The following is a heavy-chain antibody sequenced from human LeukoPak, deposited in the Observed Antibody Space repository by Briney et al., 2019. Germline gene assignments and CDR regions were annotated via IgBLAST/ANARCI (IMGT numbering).Heavy chain of an antibody. D-gene: IGHD2-2*01. Sequence: GGSLRLSCAASGFTVSSFGMNWVRQAPVTGLEWVSSITSSGAVYYADSMKGRFTISRDSAKNSLYPQMNSLRAEDTAVYYCARDPRCSSMSCYRSSFYGMDVWGQGTTVTVSS. CDR3: ARDPRCSSMSCYRSSFYGMDV. J-gene: IGHJ6*02. CDR2: ITSSGAV. V-gene: IGHV3-69-1*02. CDR1: GFTVSSFG.